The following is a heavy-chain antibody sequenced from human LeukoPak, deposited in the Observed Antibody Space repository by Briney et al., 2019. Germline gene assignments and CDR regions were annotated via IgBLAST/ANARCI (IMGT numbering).Heavy chain of an antibody. Sequence: ASETLSLTCTVSGYSISSGYYWGWIRQPPGKGLEWIGSIYHSGSTYYNPSLKSRVTISVDTSKNQFSLKLSSVTAADTAVYYCARQVKHYSSSARDPRNVDYWGQGTLVTVSS. V-gene: IGHV4-38-2*02. CDR3: ARQVKHYSSSARDPRNVDY. J-gene: IGHJ4*02. D-gene: IGHD6-6*01. CDR2: IYHSGST. CDR1: GYSISSGYY.